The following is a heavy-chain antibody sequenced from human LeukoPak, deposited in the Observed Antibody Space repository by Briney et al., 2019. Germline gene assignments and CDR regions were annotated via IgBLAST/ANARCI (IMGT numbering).Heavy chain of an antibody. CDR1: GFTFSSYA. J-gene: IGHJ6*02. V-gene: IGHV3-23*01. D-gene: IGHD2-15*01. CDR3: AKETGYCSGGSCYSLYNMDV. CDR2: ISGSGGST. Sequence: GGSLRLSCAASGFTFSSYAMSWVRQAPGKGLEWVSAISGSGGSTYYADSVKGRFTISRDNSKNTLYLQMNSLRAEDTAVYYCAKETGYCSGGSCYSLYNMDVWGQGTTVTVSS.